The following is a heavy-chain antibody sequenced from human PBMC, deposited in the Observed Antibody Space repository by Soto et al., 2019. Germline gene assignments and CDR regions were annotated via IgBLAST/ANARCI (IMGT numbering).Heavy chain of an antibody. CDR2: IRSKANSYAT. V-gene: IGHV3-73*02. CDR1: GFTFSGSA. Sequence: EVQLVESGGGLVQPGGSLKLSCAASGFTFSGSAMHWVRQASGKGLEWVGRIRSKANSYATAYAASVKGRFTISRDDSKNTAYLKMNSLKTEDTAVYYCTTYDSSGYYFEDYWGQGTLVTVSS. J-gene: IGHJ4*02. CDR3: TTYDSSGYYFEDY. D-gene: IGHD3-22*01.